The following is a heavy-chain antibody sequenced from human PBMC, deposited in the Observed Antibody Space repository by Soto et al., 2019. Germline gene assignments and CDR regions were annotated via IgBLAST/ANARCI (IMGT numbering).Heavy chain of an antibody. CDR1: GGSFSGYY. V-gene: IGHV4-34*01. D-gene: IGHD4-17*01. J-gene: IGHJ2*01. CDR3: ARDYTTVTQYWYFDL. CDR2: INHSGST. Sequence: NPSETLSLTCAVYGGSFSGYYWSWIRQPPGKGLEWIGEINHSGSTNYNPSLKSRVTISVDTSKNQFSLKLSSVTAADTAVYYCARDYTTVTQYWYFDLWGRGTLVTVSS.